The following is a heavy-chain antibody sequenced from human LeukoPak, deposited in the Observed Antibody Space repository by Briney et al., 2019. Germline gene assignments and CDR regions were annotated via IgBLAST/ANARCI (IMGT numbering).Heavy chain of an antibody. CDR3: AKDGLLLWGSYSDS. CDR2: SITGGGT. V-gene: IGHV3-23*01. CDR1: GFTFSNYG. J-gene: IGHJ4*02. Sequence: GGSLRLSCEASGFTFSNYGMSWVRQAPGKRLERVLGSITGGGTRYADSVKGRFIISRDNSKNTLYVQMSILRAEDTALYFCAKDGLLLWGSYSDSWGQGTLVTVSS. D-gene: IGHD3-16*01.